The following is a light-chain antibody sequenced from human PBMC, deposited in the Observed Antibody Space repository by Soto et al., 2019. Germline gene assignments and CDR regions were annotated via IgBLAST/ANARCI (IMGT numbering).Light chain of an antibody. CDR1: QDIGTY. CDR2: AAS. V-gene: IGKV1-9*01. CDR3: HQLKYSLFA. Sequence: IQFTQSPSSLYASVGDGVSITCRASQDIGTYLAWYQQTPGKAHKLLIYAASPFQSGVPSRFSGSGSGTNFSLTFSSLQPEDFATYYCHQLKYSLFAFGPGNKVYIK. J-gene: IGKJ3*01.